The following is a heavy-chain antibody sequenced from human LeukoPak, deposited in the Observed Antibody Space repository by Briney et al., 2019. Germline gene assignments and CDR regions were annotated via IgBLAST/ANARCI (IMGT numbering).Heavy chain of an antibody. Sequence: GRSRRLSCAASGLTFDDYAMHWVRQAPGKGLEWVSGISWNSGSIGYADSVKGRFTISRDNAKNSLYLQMNSLRAEDTALYYCAKVYSSSWYGFDYWGQGTLVTVSS. CDR1: GLTFDDYA. V-gene: IGHV3-9*01. J-gene: IGHJ4*02. CDR3: AKVYSSSWYGFDY. CDR2: ISWNSGSI. D-gene: IGHD6-13*01.